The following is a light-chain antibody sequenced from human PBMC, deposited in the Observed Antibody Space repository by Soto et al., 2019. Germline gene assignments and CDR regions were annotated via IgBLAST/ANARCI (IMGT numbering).Light chain of an antibody. CDR3: CSYAGSSTYV. CDR2: EVS. CDR1: SSDVGSYNL. V-gene: IGLV2-23*02. Sequence: LTQPASVSGAPGPAITISCTGTSSDVGSYNLVSWYQQHPGKAPKLMIYEVSKRPSGVSNRFSGSKSGNTASLTISGLQAEDEADYYCCSYAGSSTYVFGTGTKVTV. J-gene: IGLJ1*01.